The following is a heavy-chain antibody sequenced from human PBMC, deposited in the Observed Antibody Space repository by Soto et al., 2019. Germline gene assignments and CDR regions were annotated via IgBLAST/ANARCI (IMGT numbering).Heavy chain of an antibody. CDR2: IVPLLGTT. V-gene: IGHV1-69*08. Sequence: QVQLVQSGAAVEKPRSSVKISCKASGDSFSSYTLSWMRQAPGHGLEWLGRIVPLLGTTNYAQKFQGSVTFNADKSTSTVYMEVRLLRYEDTSRYYCARDLSAVGGSHAFDICGQGTMVIVSS. CDR3: ARDLSAVGGSHAFDI. D-gene: IGHD5-12*01. J-gene: IGHJ3*02. CDR1: GDSFSSYT.